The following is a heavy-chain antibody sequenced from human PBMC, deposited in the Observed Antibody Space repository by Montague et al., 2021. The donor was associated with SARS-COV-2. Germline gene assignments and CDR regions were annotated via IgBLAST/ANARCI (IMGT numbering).Heavy chain of an antibody. Sequence: SLRLSCAASGFNFNNFGMHWVRQAPGQGLEWVAVISYEGSIQYYADSVEGRFTISRDWSKSTLYLQMSSLRPEDTAVYYCAKDATIFWFERGRGTFDYWGRGTLVAVSS. CDR3: AKDATIFWFERGRGTFDY. D-gene: IGHD3-3*01. V-gene: IGHV3-30*18. CDR1: GFNFNNFG. J-gene: IGHJ4*02. CDR2: ISYEGSIQ.